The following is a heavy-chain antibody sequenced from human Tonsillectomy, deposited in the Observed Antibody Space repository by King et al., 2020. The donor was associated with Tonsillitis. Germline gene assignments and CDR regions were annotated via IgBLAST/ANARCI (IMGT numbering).Heavy chain of an antibody. CDR2: IDQDGSEK. V-gene: IGHV3-7*03. Sequence: VQLVESGGGLVQPGGSLRLSCAVSGFTLSNHWMSWVRQARGKGLEWVAYIDQDGSEKYYVDSVKGRFTISRDNAKNSLYLQMNSLRAEYTAVYYCARGDWGPGDYWGQGTLVTVSS. D-gene: IGHD7-27*01. CDR3: ARGDWGPGDY. J-gene: IGHJ4*02. CDR1: GFTLSNHW.